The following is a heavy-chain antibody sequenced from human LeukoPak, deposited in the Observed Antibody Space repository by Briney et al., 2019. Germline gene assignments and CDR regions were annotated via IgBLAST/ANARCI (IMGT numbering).Heavy chain of an antibody. CDR1: GFTFSSYS. CDR2: ISSSSNYR. CDR3: ARDHYYYGMDV. V-gene: IGHV3-21*01. J-gene: IGHJ6*02. Sequence: PGGSLRLSCAASGFTFSSYSMNWVRQAPGKGLEGVSSISSSSNYRYYADSMKGRCTISRDNAKNSLYLQMYSLRAADTAVYYCARDHYYYGMDVWGQGTTVTVSS.